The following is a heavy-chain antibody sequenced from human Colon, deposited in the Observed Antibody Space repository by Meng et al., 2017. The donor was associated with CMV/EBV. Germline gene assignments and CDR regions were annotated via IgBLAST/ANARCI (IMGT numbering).Heavy chain of an antibody. J-gene: IGHJ4*02. CDR3: ATGQDRYHY. D-gene: IGHD1-1*01. Sequence: GGSLRLSCAASGFTFSTYAMTWVRQAPGKGLEWVSALTPSGDSTFYADSLKGRFTISRDNSKNTLHLQMNSLGAEDTAVYYCATGQDRYHYWGQGTLVTVSS. V-gene: IGHV3-23*01. CDR2: LTPSGDST. CDR1: GFTFSTYA.